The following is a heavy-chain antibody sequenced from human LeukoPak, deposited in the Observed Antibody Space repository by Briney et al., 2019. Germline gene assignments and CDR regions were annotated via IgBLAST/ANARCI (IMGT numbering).Heavy chain of an antibody. D-gene: IGHD3-3*01. CDR2: ISGRGGST. J-gene: IGHJ6*02. CDR3: AKAKDFWSGFGRDYYYGMDV. CDR1: GFTFSSYA. V-gene: IGHV3-23*01. Sequence: GGSLRLSCAASGFTFSSYAMSWVRQAPGKGLEWVSGISGRGGSTYYAGSVKGRFTISRDKSKNTLYLQMNSLRAEDTAVYYCAKAKDFWSGFGRDYYYGMDVWGQGTTVTVSS.